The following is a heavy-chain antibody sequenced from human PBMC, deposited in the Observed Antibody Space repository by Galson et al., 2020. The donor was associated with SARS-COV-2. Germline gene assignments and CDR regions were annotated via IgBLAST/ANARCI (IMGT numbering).Heavy chain of an antibody. CDR2: IDWDDDR. D-gene: IGHD6-13*01. CDR1: GFSFSSSGIC. Sequence: SGPTLVKPTQTLTMTCTFSGFSFSSSGICVSWIRQPPGKALEWLALIDWDDDRYYNTSLKTRLTLSKDTSKNQVVLTMTNVGPLDTATYYCARSRRSALGFDYWGQGTLVAVSS. V-gene: IGHV2-70*01. J-gene: IGHJ4*02. CDR3: ARSRRSALGFDY.